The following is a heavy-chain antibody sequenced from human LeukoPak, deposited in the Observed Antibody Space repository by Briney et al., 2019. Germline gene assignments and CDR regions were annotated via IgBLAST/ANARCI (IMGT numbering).Heavy chain of an antibody. J-gene: IGHJ4*02. V-gene: IGHV3-53*01. D-gene: IGHD6-19*01. Sequence: GGSLRLSCAASGFTVSSNYMSWVRQAPGKGLEWVSVIYSGGSTYYADSVEGRFTISRDNSKNTLYLQMNSLRAEDTAVYYCARGYKYSSGWYYFDYWGQGTLVTVSS. CDR1: GFTVSSNY. CDR3: ARGYKYSSGWYYFDY. CDR2: IYSGGST.